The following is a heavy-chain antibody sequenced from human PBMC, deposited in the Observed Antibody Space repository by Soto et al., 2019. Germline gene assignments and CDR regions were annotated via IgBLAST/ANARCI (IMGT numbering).Heavy chain of an antibody. Sequence: QVQLQESGPGLVKPSQTLSLTCTVSGGSISSGGYYWSWIRQHPGKGLEWIGYIYYSGSTYYNPSLKSRFXIXVXXSTNKCCLKLSSVSAADTAVYYCSRDDPTTGSYFCWGQGTLVSVSS. V-gene: IGHV4-31*03. CDR1: GGSISSGGYY. CDR3: SRDDPTTGSYFC. CDR2: IYYSGST. J-gene: IGHJ4*02. D-gene: IGHD3-10*01.